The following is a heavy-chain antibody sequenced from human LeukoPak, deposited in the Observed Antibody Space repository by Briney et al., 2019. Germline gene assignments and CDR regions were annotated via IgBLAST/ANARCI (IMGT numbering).Heavy chain of an antibody. CDR3: AKEGIAARAPFDY. CDR2: ISYDGSNK. CDR1: GFTFSSYA. Sequence: HPGGSLRLSCAASGFTFSSYATHWVRQAPGKGLEWVAVISYDGSNKYYADSVKGRFTISRDNSKNTLYLQMNSLRAEDTAVYYCAKEGIAARAPFDYWGQGTLVTVSS. J-gene: IGHJ4*02. D-gene: IGHD6-6*01. V-gene: IGHV3-30-3*01.